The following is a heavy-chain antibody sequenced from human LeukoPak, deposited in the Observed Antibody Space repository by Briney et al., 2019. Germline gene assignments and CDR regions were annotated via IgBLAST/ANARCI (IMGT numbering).Heavy chain of an antibody. Sequence: GGSLRLSCAASGFTFSSYAMNWVRQAPGKGLGWVSGISGSGSTTYYAVSVEGRFTISRDKSKSTVYLQMNSLRAEDTAVYYCAKDQAYEPGAPYGMDVWGQGTTVTVSS. D-gene: IGHD2-2*01. CDR1: GFTFSSYA. V-gene: IGHV3-23*01. CDR3: AKDQAYEPGAPYGMDV. J-gene: IGHJ6*02. CDR2: ISGSGSTT.